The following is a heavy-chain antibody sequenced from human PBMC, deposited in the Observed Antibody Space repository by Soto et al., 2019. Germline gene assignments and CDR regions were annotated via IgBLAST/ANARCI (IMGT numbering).Heavy chain of an antibody. CDR3: ARNGKGGYYYYYGMDV. J-gene: IGHJ6*02. CDR2: ISSSSSYI. V-gene: IGHV3-21*01. Sequence: GGSLRLSCAASGFTFSSYSMNWVRQAPGKGREWVSSISSSSSYIYYADSVKGRFTISRDNAKNSLYLQMNSLRAEDTAVYYCARNGKGGYYYYYGMDVWGQGTTVTVSS. CDR1: GFTFSSYS. D-gene: IGHD1-1*01.